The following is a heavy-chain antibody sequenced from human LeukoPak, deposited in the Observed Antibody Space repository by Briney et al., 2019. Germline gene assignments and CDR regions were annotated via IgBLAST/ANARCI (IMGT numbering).Heavy chain of an antibody. Sequence: SETLSLTCTVSGGSISSGGYYWIWIRQHPGKGLEWIGYIHNSESTYYNPSLKSRVTISGDTSEIQFSLKLSSVTAADTAVYYCARGSVDNYGMDVWGQGTTVTVSS. CDR1: GGSISSGGYY. CDR3: ARGSVDNYGMDV. J-gene: IGHJ6*02. V-gene: IGHV4-31*03. CDR2: IHNSEST.